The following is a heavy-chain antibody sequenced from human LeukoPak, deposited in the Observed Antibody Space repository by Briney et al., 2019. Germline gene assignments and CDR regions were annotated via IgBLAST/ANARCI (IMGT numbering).Heavy chain of an antibody. CDR3: AKDHAVLRGTPYYFDY. Sequence: GGSLRLSCATSGFTFSSYAMSWVRQAPGKGLEWVAFIRYDGSNKYYADSVKGRFTISRDNSKNTLYLQMNSLRAEDTAVYYCAKDHAVLRGTPYYFDYWGQGTLVTVSS. D-gene: IGHD3-10*01. J-gene: IGHJ4*02. CDR1: GFTFSSYA. CDR2: IRYDGSNK. V-gene: IGHV3-30*02.